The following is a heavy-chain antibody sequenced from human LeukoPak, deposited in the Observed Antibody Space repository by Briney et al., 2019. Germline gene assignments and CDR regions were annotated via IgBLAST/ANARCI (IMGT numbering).Heavy chain of an antibody. CDR1: GYDFSKYG. J-gene: IGHJ4*02. CDR3: ARDWNFWSGHAYDY. D-gene: IGHD3-3*01. V-gene: IGHV1-18*01. Sequence: ASVRVSCKSSGYDFSKYGFSWVRQAPGQGLEYVGWISAYNGNTDYGKSFQGRLTMTTDTSASTVYMELTNLGSDDTATYYCARDWNFWSGHAYDYWGRGTLVTVSS. CDR2: ISAYNGNT.